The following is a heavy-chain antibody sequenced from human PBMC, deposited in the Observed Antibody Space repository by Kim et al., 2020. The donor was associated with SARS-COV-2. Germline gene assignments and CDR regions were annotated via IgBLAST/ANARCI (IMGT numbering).Heavy chain of an antibody. V-gene: IGHV4-39*07. D-gene: IGHD2-2*01. Sequence: SETLSLTCTVSGGSISSSSYYWGWIRQPPGKGLEWIGSIYYSGSTYYNPSLKSRVTISVDTSKNQFSLKLSSVTAADTAVYYCARDSQRYQLLWRGYWGQGTLVTVSS. J-gene: IGHJ4*02. CDR1: GGSISSSSYY. CDR2: IYYSGST. CDR3: ARDSQRYQLLWRGY.